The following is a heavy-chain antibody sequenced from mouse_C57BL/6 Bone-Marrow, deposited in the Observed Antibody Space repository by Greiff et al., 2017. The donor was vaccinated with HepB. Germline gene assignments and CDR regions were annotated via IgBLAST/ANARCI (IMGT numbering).Heavy chain of an antibody. CDR1: GYSITSGYY. J-gene: IGHJ4*01. D-gene: IGHD1-1*01. Sequence: EVKLVESGPGLVKPSQSLSLTCSVTGYSITSGYYWNWIRQFPGNKLEWMGYISYDGSNNYNPSLKNRISITRDTSKNQFFLKLNSVTTEDTATYYCARGYYGSSYYAMDYWGQGTSVTVSS. CDR2: ISYDGSN. CDR3: ARGYYGSSYYAMDY. V-gene: IGHV3-6*01.